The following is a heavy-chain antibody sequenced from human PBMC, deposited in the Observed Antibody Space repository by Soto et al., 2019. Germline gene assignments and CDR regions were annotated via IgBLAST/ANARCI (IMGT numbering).Heavy chain of an antibody. CDR3: ARKYCSSTGCPKGGAFNI. CDR1: GGSLSSYY. Sequence: SETLSLTCTVSGGSLSSYYWTWIRQPPGKGLEWIGYIYYSGSTNYNPSLKSRVTISVDTSKNQFSLTLSSVTAADTAVYYCARKYCSSTGCPKGGAFNIWGQGKMVTVSS. D-gene: IGHD2-2*01. CDR2: IYYSGST. J-gene: IGHJ3*02. V-gene: IGHV4-59*08.